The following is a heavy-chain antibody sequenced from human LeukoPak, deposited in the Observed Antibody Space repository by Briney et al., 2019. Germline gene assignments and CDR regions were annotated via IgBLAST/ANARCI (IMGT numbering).Heavy chain of an antibody. CDR1: GGSISSYY. CDR3: ARVNYYDSSGLNYYYYGMDV. CDR2: IYTSGST. D-gene: IGHD3-22*01. V-gene: IGHV4-4*07. Sequence: SETLSLTCTVSGGSISSYYWSWIRQPAGKGLEWIGRIYTSGSTNYNPSLKSRVTTSVDTSKNQFSLKLSSVTAADTAVYYCARVNYYDSSGLNYYYYGMDVWGQGTTVTVSS. J-gene: IGHJ6*02.